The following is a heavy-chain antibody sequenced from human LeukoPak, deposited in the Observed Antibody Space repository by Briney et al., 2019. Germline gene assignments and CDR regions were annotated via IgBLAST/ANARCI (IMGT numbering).Heavy chain of an antibody. J-gene: IGHJ4*02. CDR3: ARTRYYYNSRSYGAPYYFDY. Sequence: SSETLSLTCTVSGGSISSSSYYWGWIRQPPGKGLEWIGSIYYSGSTYYNPSLKSRVTISVDTSKNQFSLKLSSVTAADTAVYYCARTRYYYNSRSYGAPYYFDYWGQGMLVTVSS. D-gene: IGHD3-10*01. CDR2: IYYSGST. CDR1: GGSISSSSYY. V-gene: IGHV4-39*01.